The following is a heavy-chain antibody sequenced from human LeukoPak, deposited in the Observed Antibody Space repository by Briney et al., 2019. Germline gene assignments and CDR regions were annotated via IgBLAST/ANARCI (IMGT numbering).Heavy chain of an antibody. Sequence: RAGGSLRLSCAASGFTFSNYAMNWVRQAPGKGLEWVSGVSGSGDITYHADSVKGRFTISRDNSKNTVYLQMNSLTADDTAVYYCAKGASAWFTTPSAFFHYWGQGTLVTVSS. J-gene: IGHJ4*02. V-gene: IGHV3-23*01. CDR3: AKGASAWFTTPSAFFHY. CDR1: GFTFSNYA. D-gene: IGHD3-10*01. CDR2: VSGSGDIT.